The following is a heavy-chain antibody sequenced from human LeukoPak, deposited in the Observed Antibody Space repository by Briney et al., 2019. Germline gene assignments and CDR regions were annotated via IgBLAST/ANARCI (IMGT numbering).Heavy chain of an antibody. CDR1: GGSISTSSYY. J-gene: IGHJ4*02. Sequence: SETLSLTCTVSGGSISTSSYYWGWIRQPPGKGLECIGNIYYSGSTYYNPSLKSRVTISVDTSKNQFSLKLNSVTAADTAVYFCARMSTSGPFFDYWGQGTLVTVSS. CDR2: IYYSGST. CDR3: ARMSTSGPFFDY. V-gene: IGHV4-39*07. D-gene: IGHD5/OR15-5a*01.